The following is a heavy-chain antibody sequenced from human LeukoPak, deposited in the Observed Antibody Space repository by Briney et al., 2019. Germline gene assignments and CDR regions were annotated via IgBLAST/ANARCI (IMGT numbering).Heavy chain of an antibody. CDR3: AGTHTIPYYFDY. Sequence: SQTLSLTCAISGDSVSSNSAAWNWIRHSPSSGLEWLGRTYYRSKWYNDYAVSVKSRITINPDTSKNQFSLQLNSVTPEDTAVYYCAGTHTIPYYFDYWGQGTLVTVSS. D-gene: IGHD3-9*01. CDR2: TYYRSKWYN. CDR1: GDSVSSNSAA. J-gene: IGHJ4*02. V-gene: IGHV6-1*01.